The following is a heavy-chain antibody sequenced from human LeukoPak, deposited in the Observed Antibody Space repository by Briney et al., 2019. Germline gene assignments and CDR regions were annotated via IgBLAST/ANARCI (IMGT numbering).Heavy chain of an antibody. J-gene: IGHJ6*02. V-gene: IGHV3-30-3*01. D-gene: IGHD2-21*02. CDR3: ARDRQCGGDCYSLQRVQGDYYYYGMDV. CDR2: ISYDGSNK. CDR1: GFTFSSYA. Sequence: PGRSLRLSCAASGFTFSSYAMHWVRQAPGKGLEWVAVISYDGSNKYYADSVKGRFTISRDNSKNTLYLQMNSLRAEDTAVYYCARDRQCGGDCYSLQRVQGDYYYYGMDVWGQGTTVTVSS.